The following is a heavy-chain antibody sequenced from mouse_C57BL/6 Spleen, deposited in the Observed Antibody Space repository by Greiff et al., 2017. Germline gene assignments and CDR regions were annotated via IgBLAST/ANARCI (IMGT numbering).Heavy chain of an antibody. V-gene: IGHV1-5*01. Sequence: EVQLQESGTVLARPGASVKMSCKTSGYTFTSYWMHWVKQRPGQGLEWIGAIYPGNSDTSYNQKFKGKDKLTAVTSASTAYMELSSLTNEDSAVYYCTREDYYGSRSMDYWGQGTSVTVSS. CDR1: GYTFTSYW. J-gene: IGHJ4*01. D-gene: IGHD1-1*01. CDR3: TREDYYGSRSMDY. CDR2: IYPGNSDT.